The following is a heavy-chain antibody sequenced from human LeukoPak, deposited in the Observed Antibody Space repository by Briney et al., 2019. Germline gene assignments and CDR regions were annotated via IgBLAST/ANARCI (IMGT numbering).Heavy chain of an antibody. V-gene: IGHV4-61*02. Sequence: SETLSLTCTVSGGSISSGSYYWSWIWQPAGRGLEWIGRIYPSGNTMYNPPLKSRVTISIDTSKNQFSLKLTSATAADTAVYYCARHYSESGVDAFDIWGQGTMVTVSS. J-gene: IGHJ3*02. CDR3: ARHYSESGVDAFDI. D-gene: IGHD1-26*01. CDR2: IYPSGNT. CDR1: GGSISSGSYY.